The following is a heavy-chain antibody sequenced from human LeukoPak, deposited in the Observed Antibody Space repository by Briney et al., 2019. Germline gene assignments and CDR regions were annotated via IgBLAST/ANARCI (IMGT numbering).Heavy chain of an antibody. V-gene: IGHV4-59*01. D-gene: IGHD3-22*01. CDR1: GGSISSYY. Sequence: SETLSLTCTVSGGSISSYYWSWIRQPPGKGLEWIGYIYYSGSTNYNPSLKSRVTISVDTSKNQFSLKLSSVTAADTAVYYCARGVSYSDSSGYKHWGQGTLVTVSS. J-gene: IGHJ1*01. CDR3: ARGVSYSDSSGYKH. CDR2: IYYSGST.